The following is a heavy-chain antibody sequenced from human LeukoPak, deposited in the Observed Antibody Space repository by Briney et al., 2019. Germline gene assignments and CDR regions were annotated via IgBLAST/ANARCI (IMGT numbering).Heavy chain of an antibody. CDR3: AREDPQTKVPEGMDV. D-gene: IGHD4/OR15-4a*01. Sequence: PSETLSLTCTVSGGSISHYYWSWIRQPPGKGLEWIGYIYYSGTTNYNPSLKRRGTISVDTSKNQFSLKLNSVTAADTAVYYCAREDPQTKVPEGMDVWGQGTTVTVSS. V-gene: IGHV4-59*01. J-gene: IGHJ6*02. CDR2: IYYSGTT. CDR1: GGSISHYY.